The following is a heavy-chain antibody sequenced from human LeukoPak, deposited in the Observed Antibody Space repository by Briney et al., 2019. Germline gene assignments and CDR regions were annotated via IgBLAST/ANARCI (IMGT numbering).Heavy chain of an antibody. D-gene: IGHD3-22*01. CDR2: TYYRSKWYN. CDR1: GDSVSSNSAA. J-gene: IGHJ4*02. V-gene: IGHV6-1*01. Sequence: SQTLSLTCAISGDSVSSNSAAWNWIRQSPSRGLEWLGRTYYRSKWYNDCAVSVKSRITINPDTSKNQFSLQLNSVTPEDTAVYYCARVGYYDSSGYYRRYYFDYWGQGTLVTVSS. CDR3: ARVGYYDSSGYYRRYYFDY.